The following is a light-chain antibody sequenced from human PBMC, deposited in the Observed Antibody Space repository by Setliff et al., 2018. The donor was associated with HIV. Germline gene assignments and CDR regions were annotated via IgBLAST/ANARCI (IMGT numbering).Light chain of an antibody. CDR2: DVT. Sequence: QSALTQPRSVSGSPGQSVTISCTGTSSDVGRYKYVSWYQQHPGKAPTLMIYDVTKRPSGVPDRFSGSKSGNTASLTISGLQAEDEADYYCCSYAGSYTYVVFGGGTKVTV. CDR3: CSYAGSYTYVV. V-gene: IGLV2-11*01. J-gene: IGLJ2*01. CDR1: SSDVGRYKY.